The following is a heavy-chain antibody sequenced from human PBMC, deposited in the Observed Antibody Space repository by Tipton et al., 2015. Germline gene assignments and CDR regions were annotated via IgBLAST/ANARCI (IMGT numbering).Heavy chain of an antibody. J-gene: IGHJ1*01. CDR3: ARDGGYGDYADFHH. CDR1: GGSITDGGYF. CDR2: IFHNGNT. D-gene: IGHD4-17*01. V-gene: IGHV4-31*02. Sequence: LRLSCTVSGGSITDGGYFWSWIRQHSGKGLEWIGYIFHNGNTNYNPSLRSRLTISVDTSKNQFSLKLSSVTAADTAVYYCARDGGYGDYADFHHWGQGTLVTASS.